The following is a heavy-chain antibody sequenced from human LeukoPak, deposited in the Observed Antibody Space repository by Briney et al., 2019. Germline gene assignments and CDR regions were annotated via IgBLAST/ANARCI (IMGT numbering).Heavy chain of an antibody. CDR2: INPNSGGT. CDR3: ARDELGDGDSGFDY. V-gene: IGHV1-2*02. J-gene: IGHJ4*02. D-gene: IGHD4-17*01. CDR1: GYTFTGYY. Sequence: GASVKVSCKASGYTFTGYYMHWVRQAPGQGLEWMGWINPNSGGTNYAQKFQGRVTMTRDTSISTAYMELSRLRSDDTAVYYCARDELGDGDSGFDYWGQGTLVTVSS.